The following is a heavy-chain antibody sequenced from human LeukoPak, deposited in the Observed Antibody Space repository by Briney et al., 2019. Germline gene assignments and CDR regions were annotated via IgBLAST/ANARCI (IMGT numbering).Heavy chain of an antibody. CDR1: GGTFSSYA. J-gene: IGHJ4*02. V-gene: IGHV1-69*06. D-gene: IGHD6-13*01. Sequence: SVKVSCKASGGTFSSYAISWVRQAPGQGLEWMGGIIPIFGTANYAQKFQGRVTITADKSTSTAYMELSSLRSEDTAVYYCARGVIAAGGNDFDYWGQGTLVTVSS. CDR2: IIPIFGTA. CDR3: ARGVIAAGGNDFDY.